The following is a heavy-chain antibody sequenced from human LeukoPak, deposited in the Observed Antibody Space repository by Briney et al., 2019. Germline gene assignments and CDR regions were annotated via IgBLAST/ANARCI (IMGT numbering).Heavy chain of an antibody. CDR1: GFTFSSYG. V-gene: IGHV3-30*02. J-gene: IGHJ4*02. CDR3: AKDAKNYDILTGYQDY. Sequence: GGPLRLSCAASGFTFSSYGMHWVRQAPGKGLEWVAFIRYDGSNKYYADSVKGRFTISRDNAKNSLYLQINSLRAEDTALYYCAKDAKNYDILTGYQDYWGQGTLVTVSS. D-gene: IGHD3-9*01. CDR2: IRYDGSNK.